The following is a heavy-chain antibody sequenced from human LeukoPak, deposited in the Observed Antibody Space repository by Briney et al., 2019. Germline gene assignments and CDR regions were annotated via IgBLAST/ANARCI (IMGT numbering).Heavy chain of an antibody. CDR2: ISYDGSNK. J-gene: IGHJ4*02. V-gene: IGHV3-30*18. D-gene: IGHD3-22*01. Sequence: GGSLRLSCAASGFTFGSYGMHWVRQAPGKGLEWVAVISYDGSNKYYADSVKGRFTISRDNSKNTLYLQMNSLRAEDTAVYYCAKDQGGSGYSALDCWGQGTLVTVSS. CDR1: GFTFGSYG. CDR3: AKDQGGSGYSALDC.